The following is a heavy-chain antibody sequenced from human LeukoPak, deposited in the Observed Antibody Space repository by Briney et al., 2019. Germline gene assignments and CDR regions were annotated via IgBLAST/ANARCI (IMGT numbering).Heavy chain of an antibody. V-gene: IGHV3-9*01. D-gene: IGHD1-26*01. Sequence: GRSLRLSCAASGFTFDDYAMHWVRQAPGKGLEWVSGISWNSGSIGYADSVKGRFTISRDNAKNSLYLQMNSLRAEDTALYYCAKDITGTHSGSYPAFDIWGQGTMVTVSS. CDR1: GFTFDDYA. CDR3: AKDITGTHSGSYPAFDI. CDR2: ISWNSGSI. J-gene: IGHJ3*02.